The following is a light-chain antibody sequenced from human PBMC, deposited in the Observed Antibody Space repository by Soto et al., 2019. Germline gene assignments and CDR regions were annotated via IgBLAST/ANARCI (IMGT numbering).Light chain of an antibody. CDR2: AAS. Sequence: FVVTQSPDTLSLSPGETATLSCRASQSVSSGYLAWYQQKPGQAPRILIYAASTRATGIPDRFSGSGSGTDYSLTISRLEPEDFAVYYCQQYDTSPRTFGQGTKVDIK. J-gene: IGKJ1*01. CDR1: QSVSSGY. V-gene: IGKV3-20*01. CDR3: QQYDTSPRT.